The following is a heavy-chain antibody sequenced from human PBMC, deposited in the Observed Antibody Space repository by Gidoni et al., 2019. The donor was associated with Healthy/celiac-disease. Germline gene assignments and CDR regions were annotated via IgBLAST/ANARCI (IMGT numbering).Heavy chain of an antibody. V-gene: IGHV3-30-3*02. Sequence: QVQLGESGGGVVQPGRSLRRSCAASGFTFSSYAMHWVRQAPGKGLEWVAVISYDGSNKYYADSVKGRFTISRDNSKNTLYLQMNSLRAEDTAVYYCAKGELGIGDYWGQGTLVTVSS. CDR2: ISYDGSNK. D-gene: IGHD7-27*01. CDR1: GFTFSSYA. J-gene: IGHJ4*02. CDR3: AKGELGIGDY.